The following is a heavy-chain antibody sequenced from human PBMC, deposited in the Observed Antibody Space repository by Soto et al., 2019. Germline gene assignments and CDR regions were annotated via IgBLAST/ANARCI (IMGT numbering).Heavy chain of an antibody. CDR2: IKQDGSEK. CDR1: GFTFSSYW. J-gene: IGHJ4*02. V-gene: IGHV3-7*01. CDR3: ARDQGYCSGGSCSLDD. D-gene: IGHD2-15*01. Sequence: EVQLVESGGGLVQPGGSLRLSCAASGFTFSSYWMSWVRQAPGKGLEWVANIKQDGSEKYYVDSVKGRFTISRDNAKNSLHLQMNRLRDAETAMYYCARDQGYCSGGSCSLDDWGQGTLVTVSS.